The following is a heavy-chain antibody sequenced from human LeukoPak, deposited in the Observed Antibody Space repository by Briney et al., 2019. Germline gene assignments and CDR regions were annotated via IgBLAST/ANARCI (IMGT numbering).Heavy chain of an antibody. D-gene: IGHD3-3*01. V-gene: IGHV1-8*01. J-gene: IGHJ3*02. Sequence: ASVKVSCMTSGYAFTSYDINWVRQATGQGLEWMGRMNPNSGNTDYAQKFQGRVTMTSDTSISTTYMELSSLRSEDTAVYYCARVPGDDFWSGFRSDGFDIWGQGTTVTVSS. CDR1: GYAFTSYD. CDR2: MNPNSGNT. CDR3: ARVPGDDFWSGFRSDGFDI.